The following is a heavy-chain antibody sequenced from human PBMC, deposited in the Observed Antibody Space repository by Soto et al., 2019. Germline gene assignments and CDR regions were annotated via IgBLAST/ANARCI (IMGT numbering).Heavy chain of an antibody. V-gene: IGHV3-15*01. CDR3: TTERCTGTNCYVKNAFDS. D-gene: IGHD2-2*01. CDR1: GFTFNDAW. Sequence: LRLSCAASGFTFNDAWMTWVRQAPGKGLEWVGRIKTKTDGGTTDYAAPVKGRFTISRDDPKNTVYLQMNSLKIEDTGVYYCTTERCTGTNCYVKNAFDSWGQGTMVTVSS. CDR2: IKTKTDGGTT. J-gene: IGHJ3*02.